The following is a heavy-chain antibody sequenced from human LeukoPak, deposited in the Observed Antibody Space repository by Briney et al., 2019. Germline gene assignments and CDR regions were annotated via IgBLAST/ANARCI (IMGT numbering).Heavy chain of an antibody. CDR3: ASHHGGYSGYELLDY. J-gene: IGHJ4*02. CDR2: INAGNGNT. CDR1: GYTFTSYA. D-gene: IGHD5-12*01. Sequence: ASVKVSCKASGYTFTSYAMHWVRQAPGQRLEWMGWINAGNGNTKYSQKFQGRVTITRDTSASTAYMELSSLRSEDTAVCYCASHHGGYSGYELLDYWGQGTLVTVSS. V-gene: IGHV1-3*01.